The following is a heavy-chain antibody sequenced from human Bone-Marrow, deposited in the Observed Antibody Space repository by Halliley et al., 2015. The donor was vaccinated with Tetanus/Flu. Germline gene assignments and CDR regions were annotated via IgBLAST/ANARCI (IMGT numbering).Heavy chain of an antibody. CDR3: ARQLDYFYGMDV. J-gene: IGHJ6*02. Sequence: LGWIGKIDPGDSDIKYSPSFEGHVTISADTSTRTAYLQWSSLKASDTALYYCARQLDYFYGMDVWGQGTTVTVSS. V-gene: IGHV5-10-1*01. CDR2: IDPGDSDI. D-gene: IGHD3-3*02.